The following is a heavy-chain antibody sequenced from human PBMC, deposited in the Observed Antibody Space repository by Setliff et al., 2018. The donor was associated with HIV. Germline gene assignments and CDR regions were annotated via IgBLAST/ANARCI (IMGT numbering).Heavy chain of an antibody. J-gene: IGHJ4*02. Sequence: GGSLRLSCAASGFTFSDYDIHWVRQAPGKGLEWVAFMRYDGSNKDYADSVKGRFTISRDNSKNTLFLQMNSLRPEDTAIYYCAKDRTVVIITIFDYWGQGTLVTVSS. V-gene: IGHV3-30*02. D-gene: IGHD3-22*01. CDR3: AKDRTVVIITIFDY. CDR2: MRYDGSNK. CDR1: GFTFSDYD.